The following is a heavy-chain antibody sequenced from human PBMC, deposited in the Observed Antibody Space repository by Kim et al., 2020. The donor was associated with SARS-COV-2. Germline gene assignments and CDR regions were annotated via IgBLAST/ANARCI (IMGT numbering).Heavy chain of an antibody. CDR3: ARGSIAQH. CDR1: GGSFSGYY. J-gene: IGHJ1*01. CDR2: INHSGST. Sequence: SETLSLTCAVYGGSFSGYYWSWIRQPPGKGLEWIGEINHSGSTNYNPSLKSRVTISVDTSKNQFSLKLSSVTAADTAVYYCARGSIAQHWGQGTLVTVSS. D-gene: IGHD2-15*01. V-gene: IGHV4-34*01.